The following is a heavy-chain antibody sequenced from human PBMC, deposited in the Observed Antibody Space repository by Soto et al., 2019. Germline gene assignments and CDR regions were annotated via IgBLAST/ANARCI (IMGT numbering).Heavy chain of an antibody. CDR3: ARGDSPYVWFNEF. Sequence: QAQLVQSGAEVKKPGSSVNVSCKDSGGLFSSYAISWVRQAPGQGLEWMGGIIPVFDTPYYAQKFQGRVTITADESTNTAYLELSSLRSDDTAMYYCARGDSPYVWFNEFWGQGSRVTVSS. CDR2: IIPVFDTP. CDR1: GGLFSSYA. J-gene: IGHJ4*02. D-gene: IGHD3-16*01. V-gene: IGHV1-69*01.